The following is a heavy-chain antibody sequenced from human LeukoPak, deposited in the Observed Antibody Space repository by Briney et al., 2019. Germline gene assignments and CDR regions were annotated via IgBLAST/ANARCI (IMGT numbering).Heavy chain of an antibody. CDR2: ISGSGGST. CDR1: GFTFSSYA. CDR3: AKKIGGYYDSSGYYLDV. D-gene: IGHD3-22*01. J-gene: IGHJ6*02. V-gene: IGHV3-23*01. Sequence: GASLRLSCAASGFTFSSYAMSWVRQAPGKGLELVSAISGSGGSTYYADSVKGRFTISRDNSKNTLYLQMNSLRAEDTAVYYCAKKIGGYYDSSGYYLDVWGQGTTVTVSS.